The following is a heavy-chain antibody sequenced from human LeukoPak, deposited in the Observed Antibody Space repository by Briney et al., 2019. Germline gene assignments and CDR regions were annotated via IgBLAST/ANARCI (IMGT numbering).Heavy chain of an antibody. CDR1: GGSISSSSYY. CDR2: IYYSGST. Sequence: SETLSLTCTVSGGSISSSSYYWGWIRQPPGKGLEWIGNIYYSGSTYYNPSLKSRVTISVDTSKNQFSLKLSSVTAADTAVFYCAIRYYYGSGSYDCWGQGTLVTVSS. D-gene: IGHD3-10*01. J-gene: IGHJ4*02. V-gene: IGHV4-39*01. CDR3: AIRYYYGSGSYDC.